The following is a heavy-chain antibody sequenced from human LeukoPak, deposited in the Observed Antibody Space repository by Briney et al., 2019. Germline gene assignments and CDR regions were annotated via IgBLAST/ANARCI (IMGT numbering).Heavy chain of an antibody. Sequence: GGSLRLSCAASGFSLSGYAMSWVRQAPGKGLEWVSGISGSGGSTDYADSVKGRFIISRDNSKNTLYLQMNSLRAEDTAVYYCAKEWMRLSLWGQGTMVTVSS. J-gene: IGHJ4*02. CDR1: GFSLSGYA. CDR2: ISGSGGST. V-gene: IGHV3-23*01. D-gene: IGHD5-18*01. CDR3: AKEWMRLSL.